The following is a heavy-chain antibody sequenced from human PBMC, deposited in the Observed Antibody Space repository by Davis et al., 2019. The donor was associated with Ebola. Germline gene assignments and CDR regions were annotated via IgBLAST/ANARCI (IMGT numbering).Heavy chain of an antibody. J-gene: IGHJ4*02. D-gene: IGHD2-2*01. CDR2: IYYSGST. CDR1: GGSVSSGSYY. CDR3: AGGCSSTSCYGVFDY. V-gene: IGHV4-61*01. Sequence: GSLRLSCTVSGGSVSSGSYYWSWIRQPPGKGLEWIGYIYYSGSTNYNPSLKSRVTISVDTSKNQFSLKLSSVTAADTAVYYCAGGCSSTSCYGVFDYWGQGTLVTVSS.